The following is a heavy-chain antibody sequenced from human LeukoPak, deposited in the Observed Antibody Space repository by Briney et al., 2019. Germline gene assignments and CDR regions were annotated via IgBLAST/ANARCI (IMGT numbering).Heavy chain of an antibody. CDR3: ARAVDCSGGSCYLTRYYGMDV. V-gene: IGHV1-69*13. CDR2: FIPIFGTA. J-gene: IGHJ6*02. Sequence: GASVKVSCKASGGTFSSYAISWVRQAPGQGLEWMGGFIPIFGTANYAQKFQGRVTITADESTSTAYMELSSLRSEDTAVYYCARAVDCSGGSCYLTRYYGMDVWGQGTTVTVSS. D-gene: IGHD2-15*01. CDR1: GGTFSSYA.